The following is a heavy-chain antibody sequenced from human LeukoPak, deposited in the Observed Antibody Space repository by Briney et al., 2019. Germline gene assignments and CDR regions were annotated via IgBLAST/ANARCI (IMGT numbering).Heavy chain of an antibody. Sequence: PGGSLRLSCAASGFTFSSFAMSWVRQAPGKGLEWVSAISGSGDSTHYADSVKGRFTISRGNSKNTLYLQMNSLRAEDTAVYYCAKGYYYHSSGYQYLDYWGQGTLVTVSS. V-gene: IGHV3-23*01. D-gene: IGHD3-22*01. J-gene: IGHJ4*02. CDR1: GFTFSSFA. CDR3: AKGYYYHSSGYQYLDY. CDR2: ISGSGDST.